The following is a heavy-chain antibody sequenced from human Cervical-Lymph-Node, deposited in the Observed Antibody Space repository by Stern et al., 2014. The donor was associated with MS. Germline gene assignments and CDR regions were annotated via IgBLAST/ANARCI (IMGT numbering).Heavy chain of an antibody. CDR2: LFSNDEK. V-gene: IGHV2-26*01. CDR1: GFSLSNARMG. J-gene: IGHJ3*02. D-gene: IGHD3-9*01. Sequence: QVTLRESGPVLVKPTETLTLTCTVSGFSLSNARMGVSWIRQPPGKALEWLAHLFSNDEKSYSTSLKSRLTISKDTSKSQVVLTMTNMDPVDTATYYCARSHYDILTGHDAFDIWGQGTMVTVSS. CDR3: ARSHYDILTGHDAFDI.